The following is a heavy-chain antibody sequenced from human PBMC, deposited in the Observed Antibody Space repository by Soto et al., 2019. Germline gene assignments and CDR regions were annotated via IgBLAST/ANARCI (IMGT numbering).Heavy chain of an antibody. V-gene: IGHV3-23*01. Sequence: HPGGSLRLSCAASGFSFNTYGFHWVRQAPNKGLEWVSAISGSGGSTYYADSVKGRFTISRDNSKNTLYLQMNSLRAEDTAVYYCAKDLWELEGPFDYWGQGTLVTVSS. CDR2: ISGSGGST. CDR1: GFSFNTYG. CDR3: AKDLWELEGPFDY. D-gene: IGHD1-26*01. J-gene: IGHJ4*02.